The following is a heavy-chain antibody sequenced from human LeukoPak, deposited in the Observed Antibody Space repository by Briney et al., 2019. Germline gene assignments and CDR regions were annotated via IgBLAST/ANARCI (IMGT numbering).Heavy chain of an antibody. CDR3: ARDSDDILTGYYSGSADYYYYYGMDV. D-gene: IGHD3-9*01. V-gene: IGHV1-69*06. J-gene: IGHJ6*04. CDR2: IIHIFGTA. CDR1: GGTFSSYA. Sequence: SVKVSCKASGGTFSSYAISWVRQAPGQGLEWMGGIIHIFGTANYAQKFQGRVTITADKSTSTAYMELSSLRSEDTAVYYCARDSDDILTGYYSGSADYYYYYGMDVWGKGTTVTVSS.